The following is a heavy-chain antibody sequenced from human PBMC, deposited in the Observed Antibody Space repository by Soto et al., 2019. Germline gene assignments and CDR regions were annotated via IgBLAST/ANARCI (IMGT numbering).Heavy chain of an antibody. CDR3: ARDRGDYIWETYSRNWFDP. Sequence: ASVKVSCKASGYTFNTYGITWVRQAPGQGLEWMGRISAYSANTNYAQSLQGRVTMTTDTSTSTAYMDLRSLRSDDTAVYYCARDRGDYIWETYSRNWFDPWGQGTLVTVSS. V-gene: IGHV1-18*01. CDR1: GYTFNTYG. CDR2: ISAYSANT. J-gene: IGHJ5*02. D-gene: IGHD3-16*01.